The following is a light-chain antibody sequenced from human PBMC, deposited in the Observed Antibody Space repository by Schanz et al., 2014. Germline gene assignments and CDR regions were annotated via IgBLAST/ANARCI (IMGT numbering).Light chain of an antibody. V-gene: IGKV1-6*01. CDR2: TAS. Sequence: AIQMTQSPSSLSASVGDRVTITCRASQGIRDDLGWYQQKPGKAPKLLIYTASSLQSGVPSRFSGSVSDTEFTLTISSLQPEDFATHYCLQNYNYPLTFGQGTKLEI. CDR3: LQNYNYPLT. J-gene: IGKJ2*01. CDR1: QGIRDD.